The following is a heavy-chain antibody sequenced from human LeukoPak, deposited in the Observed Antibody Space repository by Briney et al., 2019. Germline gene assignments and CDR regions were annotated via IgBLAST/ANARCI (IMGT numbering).Heavy chain of an antibody. CDR1: GGSISSYY. Sequence: PSETLSLTCTVSGGSISSYYWSWIRQPPGKGLEWIGYVYYSGSTKYNPSLKSRVTISVDTSKNQFSLKLSSVTAADTAVYYCARHVWSGMDVWGQGATVTVSS. J-gene: IGHJ6*02. CDR2: VYYSGST. D-gene: IGHD2-8*02. V-gene: IGHV4-59*08. CDR3: ARHVWSGMDV.